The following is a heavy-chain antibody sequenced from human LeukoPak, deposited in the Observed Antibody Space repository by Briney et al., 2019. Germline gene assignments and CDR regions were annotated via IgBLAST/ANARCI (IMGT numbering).Heavy chain of an antibody. D-gene: IGHD4-11*01. Sequence: GGSLRLSCAASGFTVSSNYMSWVRQAPGEGLEWVSVIYSGGSTYYADSVKGRFTISRDNSKNTLYLQMNSLRAEDTAVYYCARSSTTYGMDVWGQGTTVTVSS. J-gene: IGHJ6*02. V-gene: IGHV3-53*01. CDR1: GFTVSSNY. CDR2: IYSGGST. CDR3: ARSSTTYGMDV.